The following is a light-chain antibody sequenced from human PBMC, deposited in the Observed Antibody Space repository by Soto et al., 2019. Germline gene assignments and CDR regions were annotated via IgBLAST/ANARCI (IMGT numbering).Light chain of an antibody. CDR3: QQYHSYYPWT. J-gene: IGKJ1*01. Sequence: EIEMTQSPSTLSASVGYRVTLTCRARQSISSCLAWYQQKPGQPPKLLIYDASTLASGVPSRFSGSGSGTDFSLTITSLQPDDSATYYCQQYHSYYPWTFGQGTKVDIK. CDR1: QSISSC. V-gene: IGKV1-5*01. CDR2: DAS.